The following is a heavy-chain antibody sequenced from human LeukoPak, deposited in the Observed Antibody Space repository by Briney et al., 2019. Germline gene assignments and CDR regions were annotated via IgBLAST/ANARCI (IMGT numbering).Heavy chain of an antibody. D-gene: IGHD3-22*01. CDR3: AKDLWYYYDSSGYYSNSFDY. J-gene: IGHJ4*02. Sequence: GGSLRLSCAASGFTFSSYAMSWVRQAPGKGLEWVSAISGSGGSTYYADSVKGRYTISRDNSKNTLYLQMNSLRAEDTAVYYCAKDLWYYYDSSGYYSNSFDYWGQGTLVTVSS. V-gene: IGHV3-23*01. CDR1: GFTFSSYA. CDR2: ISGSGGST.